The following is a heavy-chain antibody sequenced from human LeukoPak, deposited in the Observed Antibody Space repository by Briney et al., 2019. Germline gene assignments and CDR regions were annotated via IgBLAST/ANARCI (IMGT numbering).Heavy chain of an antibody. V-gene: IGHV4-34*01. Sequence: PSETLSLTCAVYGGSFSGYYWSWIRQPPGKGLEWIGEINHSGSTNYNPSLKSRVTISVETSKNQFSLKLSSVTAADTAVYYCARRYGSGSYCNFDYWGQGTLVTVSS. CDR1: GGSFSGYY. D-gene: IGHD3-10*01. CDR3: ARRYGSGSYCNFDY. CDR2: INHSGST. J-gene: IGHJ4*02.